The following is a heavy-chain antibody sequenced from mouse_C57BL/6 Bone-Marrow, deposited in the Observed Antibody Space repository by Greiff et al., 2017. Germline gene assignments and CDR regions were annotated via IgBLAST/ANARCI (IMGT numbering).Heavy chain of an antibody. D-gene: IGHD1-1*01. Sequence: VQLQQSGAELARPGASVKLSCKASGYTFTSSGISWVKQRTGQGLEWIGEIYPRSGNTYYNEKFKGKATLTADKSSSTAYMELRSLTSEDAAVYFCARSSYYGSSRYYAMDYWGQGTSVTVSS. V-gene: IGHV1-81*01. J-gene: IGHJ4*01. CDR2: IYPRSGNT. CDR1: GYTFTSSG. CDR3: ARSSYYGSSRYYAMDY.